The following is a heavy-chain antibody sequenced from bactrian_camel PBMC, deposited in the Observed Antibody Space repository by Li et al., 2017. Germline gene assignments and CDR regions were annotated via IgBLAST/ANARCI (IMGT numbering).Heavy chain of an antibody. J-gene: IGHJ6*01. D-gene: IGHD6*01. CDR3: GADWYGCDLIFSQAGGY. CDR1: GYHDSQNYC. V-gene: IGHV3S1*01. Sequence: VQLVESGGRSVQAGGSLRLSCASSGYHDSQNYCLGWFRQAPGKEREEVAAIDRDGTTTYSDSLKGRFTISQNDAGTTLYLQMNSLNADDTAMYYCGADWYGCDLIFSQAGGYWGRGTQVTVS. CDR2: IDRDGTTT.